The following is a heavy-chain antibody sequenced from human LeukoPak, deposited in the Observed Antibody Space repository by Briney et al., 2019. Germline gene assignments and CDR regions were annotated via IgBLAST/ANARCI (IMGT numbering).Heavy chain of an antibody. V-gene: IGHV1-2*02. CDR3: ARADFLYTGLAVATATCYTRMVTWFDP. J-gene: IGHJ5*02. CDR2: INPKSGGT. CDR1: AYSFSGYY. Sequence: ASVKVSCKASAYSFSGYYIHWVRQSPGQGLEWMGWINPKSGGTQFKENFQGRVTMTRDSSISTAYLELSGLRSGDTAIYYCARADFLYTGLAVATATCYTRMVTWFDPWGQGTLVTVSS. D-gene: IGHD2-2*02.